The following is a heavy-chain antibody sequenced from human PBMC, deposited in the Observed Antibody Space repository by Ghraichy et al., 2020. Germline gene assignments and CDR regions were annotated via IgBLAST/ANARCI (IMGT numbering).Heavy chain of an antibody. CDR1: GFSFDDYA. CDR2: ISWNSGSI. Sequence: LSLTCAASGFSFDDYAMHWVRQAPGKGLEWVSGISWNSGSIGYADSVKGRFTISRDNAKNSLYLQMNSLRAEDTALYYCAKDISDSDRITMVQGPPWGALDIWGQGIMVTVSS. V-gene: IGHV3-9*01. CDR3: AKDISDSDRITMVQGPPWGALDI. J-gene: IGHJ3*02. D-gene: IGHD3-10*01.